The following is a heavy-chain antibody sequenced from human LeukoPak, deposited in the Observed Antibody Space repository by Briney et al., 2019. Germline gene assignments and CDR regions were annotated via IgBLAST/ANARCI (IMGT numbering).Heavy chain of an antibody. V-gene: IGHV1-2*06. D-gene: IGHD3-10*01. CDR2: INPNSGGT. CDR3: AREPLSVSLWFGELHY. Sequence: ASVKVSCKASGYTFTGYYMHWVRQAPGQGLEWMGRINPNSGGTNYAQKFQGRVTITADESTSTAYMELSSLRSEDTAVYYCAREPLSVSLWFGELHYWGQGTLVTVSS. CDR1: GYTFTGYY. J-gene: IGHJ4*02.